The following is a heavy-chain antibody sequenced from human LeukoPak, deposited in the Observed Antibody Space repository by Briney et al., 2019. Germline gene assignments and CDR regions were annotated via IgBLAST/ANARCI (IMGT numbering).Heavy chain of an antibody. CDR2: ISTYNGNT. CDR1: GYTFTDYG. Sequence: ASVKVSCKASGYTFTDYGISWVRQAPGQGLEWMGWISTYNGNTNYAQKFQGRVTLTTETSASTAYMELRSLRSDDTAVYYCARDLGYCSGNRCYRNWFDPWGQGTLVTVSS. V-gene: IGHV1-18*01. CDR3: ARDLGYCSGNRCYRNWFDP. D-gene: IGHD2-2*03. J-gene: IGHJ5*02.